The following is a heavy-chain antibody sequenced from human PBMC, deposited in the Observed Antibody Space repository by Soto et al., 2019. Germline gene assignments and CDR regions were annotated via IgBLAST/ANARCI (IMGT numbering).Heavy chain of an antibody. V-gene: IGHV4-59*01. D-gene: IGHD4-17*01. J-gene: IGHJ4*02. CDR2: LYYSEST. Sequence: SETLSLTCTVSGGSISSYYWSWIRQPPGKGLEWIGYLYYSESTNHNPPLRSRGTISVDAAKDQFARKGSCVSAADTAGYYCARRYGDCFDFWGQGTLVTVSS. CDR1: GGSISSYY. CDR3: ARRYGDCFDF.